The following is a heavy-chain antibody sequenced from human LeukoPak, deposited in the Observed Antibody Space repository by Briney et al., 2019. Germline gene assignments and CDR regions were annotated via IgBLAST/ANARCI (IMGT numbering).Heavy chain of an antibody. CDR3: ATGAGIAAAGPKADY. D-gene: IGHD6-13*01. J-gene: IGHJ4*02. CDR2: INRSGGST. Sequence: ASPKVSSPASGYTFTSDYMHWVRQAPGQGLEWMGIINRSGGSTSYAQKFQGRVTMTRDTSTSTVYMELSSLRSEDTAVYYCATGAGIAAAGPKADYWGQGTLVTVSS. CDR1: GYTFTSDY. V-gene: IGHV1-46*01.